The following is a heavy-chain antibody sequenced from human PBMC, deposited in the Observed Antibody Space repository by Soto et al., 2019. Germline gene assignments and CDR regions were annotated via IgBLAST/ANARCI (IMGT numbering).Heavy chain of an antibody. D-gene: IGHD6-13*01. CDR3: AREGAYSSSWPYYYYYMDV. J-gene: IGHJ6*03. Sequence: GGSLRLSCAASGFTVSSNYMSWVRQAPGKGPEWVSVIYSGGSTYYADSVKGRFTISRDNSKNTLYLQMNSLRAEDTAVYYCAREGAYSSSWPYYYYYMDVWGKGTTVTV. V-gene: IGHV3-66*01. CDR2: IYSGGST. CDR1: GFTVSSNY.